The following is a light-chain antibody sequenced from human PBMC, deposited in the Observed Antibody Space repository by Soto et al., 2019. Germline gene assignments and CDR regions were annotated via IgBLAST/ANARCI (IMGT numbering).Light chain of an antibody. CDR2: DAS. Sequence: DIQMTQSPSTLSASVGDRVTITCRASQSISRWLAWHQQKPGTAPKLLIYDASSLKGGVPSRFSGSGSGTEFTLTISSLQPDDFATYYCQQYNSYPWTFGQGTKVEIK. CDR1: QSISRW. J-gene: IGKJ1*01. V-gene: IGKV1-5*01. CDR3: QQYNSYPWT.